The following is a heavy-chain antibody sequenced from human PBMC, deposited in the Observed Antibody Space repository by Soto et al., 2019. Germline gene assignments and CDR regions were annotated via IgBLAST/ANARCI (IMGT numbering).Heavy chain of an antibody. V-gene: IGHV4-38-2*01. Sequence: PSETLSLTCAVSGYSLTSGYYCGWIRQPPGKGLEWIGSIYHSGDTYYNPSLKSRVTISVDTSKNHFSLKLTSVTAADTAVYYCARARIVAAGTIVHYWGQGTLVTVS. D-gene: IGHD6-13*01. CDR2: IYHSGDT. CDR1: GYSLTSGYY. J-gene: IGHJ4*02. CDR3: ARARIVAAGTIVHY.